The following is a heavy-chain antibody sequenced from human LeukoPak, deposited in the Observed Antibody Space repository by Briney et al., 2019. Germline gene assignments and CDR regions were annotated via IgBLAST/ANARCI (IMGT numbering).Heavy chain of an antibody. Sequence: PSETLSLTCAVYGGSFSGYYWSWIRQPPGKGLEWIGEINHSGSTNYNPSHKSRVTISVDTSKNQYSLKLSSVTAADTAVYYCASRPYDSSSFDPWGQGTLVTVSS. V-gene: IGHV4-34*01. D-gene: IGHD3-3*01. CDR2: INHSGST. J-gene: IGHJ5*02. CDR3: ASRPYDSSSFDP. CDR1: GGSFSGYY.